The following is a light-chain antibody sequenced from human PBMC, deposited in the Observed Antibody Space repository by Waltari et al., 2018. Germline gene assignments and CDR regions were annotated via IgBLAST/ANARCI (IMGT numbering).Light chain of an antibody. V-gene: IGKV3-11*01. CDR2: DAS. J-gene: IGKJ5*01. Sequence: EIVLTQSPATLSLSPGERATLSCRASQSICSYLAWYQQKPGQAPSLLIYDASNRATGIPARFSGSGSGTDFTLTIRSLEPEDFAVYYCQQRSNWPITFGQGTRLEIK. CDR3: QQRSNWPIT. CDR1: QSICSY.